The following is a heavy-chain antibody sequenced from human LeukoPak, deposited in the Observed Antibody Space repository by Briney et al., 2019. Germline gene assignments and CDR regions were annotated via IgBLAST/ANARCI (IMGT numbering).Heavy chain of an antibody. CDR2: IYPGDSDT. Sequence: GEPLKISCKGSGYSFTSYWIGWVRQMPGKGPEWMGIIYPGDSDTRYSPSFQGQVTISADKSISTAYLQWSSLKASDTAMYYCARASLEGYYYDSSGYGAFDIWGQGTMVTVSS. V-gene: IGHV5-51*01. CDR1: GYSFTSYW. D-gene: IGHD3-22*01. CDR3: ARASLEGYYYDSSGYGAFDI. J-gene: IGHJ3*02.